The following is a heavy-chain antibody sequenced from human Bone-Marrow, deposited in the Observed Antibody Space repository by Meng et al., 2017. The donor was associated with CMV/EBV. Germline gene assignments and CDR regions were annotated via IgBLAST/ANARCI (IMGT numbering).Heavy chain of an antibody. V-gene: IGHV4-39*07. D-gene: IGHD6-13*01. CDR2: IYYSGST. Sequence: SETLSLTCTVSGGSISNIIYYWGWIRQPPGTGLEWIGSIYYSGSTNYNPSLKSRVTISVDTSKNQFSLKLSSVTAADTAVYYCARDLGSSWPGYWGQGTLVTVSS. J-gene: IGHJ4*02. CDR3: ARDLGSSWPGY. CDR1: GGSISNIIYY.